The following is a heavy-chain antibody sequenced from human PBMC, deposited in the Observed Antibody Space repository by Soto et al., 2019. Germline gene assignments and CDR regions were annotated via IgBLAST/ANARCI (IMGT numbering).Heavy chain of an antibody. Sequence: QVQLVESGGGVVQPGRSLRLSCAASGFTFTTYSMHWVRQAPGKGLEWVAVISYDGSNKYYADSVRGRLTISRDNSRNTLYLQMNSLGAEDTAVYYCAGVWDYRYYYYAMDVWGQGTTVTVSS. CDR1: GFTFTTYS. CDR2: ISYDGSNK. CDR3: AGVWDYRYYYYAMDV. D-gene: IGHD1-26*01. J-gene: IGHJ6*02. V-gene: IGHV3-30-3*01.